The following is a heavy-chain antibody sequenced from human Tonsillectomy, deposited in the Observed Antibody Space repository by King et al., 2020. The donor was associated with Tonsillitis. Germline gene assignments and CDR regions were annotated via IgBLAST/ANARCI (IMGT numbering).Heavy chain of an antibody. V-gene: IGHV3-74*01. CDR1: GFTFSSYW. CDR2: INSDGRST. J-gene: IGHJ4*02. Sequence: DVQLVESGGGLVQPGGSLRLSCAASGFTFSSYWMHWVRQAPGKGLVWVSRINSDGRSTSYADSVKGRFTISRDNAKNTLYLQMNSLRAEDTAVYYCARVRYYDSSGNYLYYFDYWGQGPLVTVSS. CDR3: ARVRYYDSSGNYLYYFDY. D-gene: IGHD3-22*01.